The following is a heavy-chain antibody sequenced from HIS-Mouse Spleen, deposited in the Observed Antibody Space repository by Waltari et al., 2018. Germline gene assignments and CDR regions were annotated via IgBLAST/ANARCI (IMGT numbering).Heavy chain of an antibody. J-gene: IGHJ3*02. V-gene: IGHV4-34*01. D-gene: IGHD2-2*01. Sequence: QVQLQQWGAGLLKPSETLSLTCAVYGGSFSGYYWSWIRQPPGKGLEWIGEINHSGSTNYNPSLKSRVTISVDTSKNQFSLKLSSVTAADTAVYYCARAPSLVVPALSAFDIWGQGTMVTVSS. CDR3: ARAPSLVVPALSAFDI. CDR2: INHSGST. CDR1: GGSFSGYY.